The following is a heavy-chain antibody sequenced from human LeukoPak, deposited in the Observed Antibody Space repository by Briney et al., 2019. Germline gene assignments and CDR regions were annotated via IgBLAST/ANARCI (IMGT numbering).Heavy chain of an antibody. CDR3: ARDDIVATIGPDY. J-gene: IGHJ4*02. V-gene: IGHV4-38-2*02. D-gene: IGHD5-12*01. CDR2: IYHSGST. CDR1: GYSISSGYY. Sequence: PSETLSLTRTVSGYSISSGYYWGWIRQPPGKGLEWIGSIYHSGSTYYNPSLKSRVTISVDTSKNQFSLKLSSVTAADTAVYYCARDDIVATIGPDYWGQGTLVTVSS.